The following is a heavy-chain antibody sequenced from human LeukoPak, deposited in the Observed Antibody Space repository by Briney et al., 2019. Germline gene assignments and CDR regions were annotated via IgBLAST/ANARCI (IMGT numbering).Heavy chain of an antibody. CDR1: GFTFSSYW. Sequence: GGSLRLSCVASGFTFSSYWMHWVRQAPGKGLVWVSRINSDGSSTSYADSVKGRFTISRDNAKNTLYLQMNSLRAEDTAVYYCAREGYYYDSSGYYYYFDYWGQGILVTVSS. V-gene: IGHV3-74*01. CDR3: AREGYYYDSSGYYYYFDY. CDR2: INSDGSST. J-gene: IGHJ4*02. D-gene: IGHD3-22*01.